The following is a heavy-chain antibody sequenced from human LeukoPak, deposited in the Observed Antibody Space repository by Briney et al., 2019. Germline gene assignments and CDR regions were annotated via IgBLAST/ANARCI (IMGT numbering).Heavy chain of an antibody. J-gene: IGHJ6*03. CDR2: ISSISSTI. CDR3: ARAPRPGYNWNYYYMDV. CDR1: GFSFNGYG. D-gene: IGHD1-20*01. V-gene: IGHV3-48*01. Sequence: GGSLRLSCAASGFSFNGYGMNWVRQAPGKGLEWVSYISSISSTIHYSDSVKGRFTISRDNAKNSLYLQMNSLRAEDTAVYYCARAPRPGYNWNYYYMDVWGKGTTVTVSS.